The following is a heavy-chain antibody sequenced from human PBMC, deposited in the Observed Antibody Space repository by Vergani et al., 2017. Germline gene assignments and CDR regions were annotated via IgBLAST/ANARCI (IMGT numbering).Heavy chain of an antibody. J-gene: IGHJ6*03. CDR2: ISGSGDST. CDR1: GFTFSSNA. V-gene: IGHV3-23*04. D-gene: IGHD1-26*01. Sequence: EVQLVESGGGLIQPGGSLRLSCAASGFTFSSNAMSWVRQAPGKGLEWVSGISGSGDSTYYADSVKGRFTISRDNSKNTLYLQMNSMRAEDTALYYCAKYSGTYYYYYYMDVWGKGTTVTVSS. CDR3: AKYSGTYYYYYYMDV.